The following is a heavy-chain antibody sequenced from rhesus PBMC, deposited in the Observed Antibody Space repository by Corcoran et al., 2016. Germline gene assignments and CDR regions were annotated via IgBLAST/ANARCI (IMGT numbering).Heavy chain of an antibody. Sequence: EVQLVESGGGLVQPGGSLRLSCAASGFTFSNVWMTWVRQAPGKGLGGVVRIKSKADGGTADYAASVKGRFTISRDDSKNTLYLQMNSLKTEDTAVYYCTTEGYCSGGVCYTVYYGLDSWGQGVVVTVSS. CDR3: TTEGYCSGGVCYTVYYGLDS. CDR2: IKSKADGGTA. J-gene: IGHJ6*01. D-gene: IGHD2-39*02. CDR1: GFTFSNVW. V-gene: IGHV3-30*01.